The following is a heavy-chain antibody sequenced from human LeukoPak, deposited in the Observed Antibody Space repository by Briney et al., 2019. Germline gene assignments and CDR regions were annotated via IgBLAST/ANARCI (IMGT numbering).Heavy chain of an antibody. D-gene: IGHD5-18*01. V-gene: IGHV3-23*01. CDR2: ISGSGGST. Sequence: PGGSLRLSCAASGFTFSSYAMSWVRQAPGKGLEWVSAISGSGGSTYYADSVKGRFTISRDNSKNTLYLQMNSLRAEDTAVYYCAKPLRGYSYGYDAFDIWGQGTMVTVSS. CDR3: AKPLRGYSYGYDAFDI. J-gene: IGHJ3*02. CDR1: GFTFSSYA.